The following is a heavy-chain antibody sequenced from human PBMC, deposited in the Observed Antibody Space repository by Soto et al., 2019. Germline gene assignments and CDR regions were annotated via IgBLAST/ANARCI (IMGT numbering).Heavy chain of an antibody. CDR3: ARVSFNHNNWKPSEKGYWLDP. CDR1: GYTFTSYG. V-gene: IGHV1-18*01. Sequence: GASVKVSCKASGYTFTSYGISWVRQAPGQGLEWMGWISAYNGNTNYAQKLQGRVTMTTDTSTSTAYMELRSLRSDDTAVYYCARVSFNHNNWKPSEKGYWLDPCGQGPLVTVSS. J-gene: IGHJ5*02. D-gene: IGHD1-20*01. CDR2: ISAYNGNT.